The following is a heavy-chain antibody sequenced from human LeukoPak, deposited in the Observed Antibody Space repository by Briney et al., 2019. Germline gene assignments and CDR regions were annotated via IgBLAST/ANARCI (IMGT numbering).Heavy chain of an antibody. CDR3: AKDTYYHDSSGYYRFDY. CDR2: ISNSGGNT. D-gene: IGHD3-22*01. J-gene: IGHJ4*02. V-gene: IGHV3-23*01. Sequence: GGSLRLSCAASGFTFSNYAMSWVRQAPGNRLEWVSAISNSGGNTYYGDSVKGRFTISRDNSKNTLYLQMNSLRAEDTAVYYCAKDTYYHDSSGYYRFDYWGQGTLVTVSS. CDR1: GFTFSNYA.